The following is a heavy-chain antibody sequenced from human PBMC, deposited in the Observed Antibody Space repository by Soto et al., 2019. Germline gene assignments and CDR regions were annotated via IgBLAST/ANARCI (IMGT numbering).Heavy chain of an antibody. CDR3: TTAGSGWSYYLYRKDV. V-gene: IGHV3-15*01. CDR2: IRSKIDGGAP. CDR1: GFSFSSAW. Sequence: PGGSLRLSCAASGFSFSSAWMSWVRQAPGKGLEWVGRIRSKIDGGAPDYAAPLKGRLSISRDDSQNTLFLQMNSLKSEDTGVYYCTTAGSGWSYYLYRKDVWGQGTMVTVS. J-gene: IGHJ3*01. D-gene: IGHD6-19*01.